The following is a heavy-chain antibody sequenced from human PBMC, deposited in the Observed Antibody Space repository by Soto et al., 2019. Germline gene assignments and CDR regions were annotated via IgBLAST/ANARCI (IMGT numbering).Heavy chain of an antibody. D-gene: IGHD3-22*01. J-gene: IGHJ4*02. CDR2: ISAVNGET. Sequence: RASVKVSCKSSGFIFNDDPMHWVRQAPGQSLEWMGWISAVNGETKYSQKFQHRVTITKDASAHTAHLELSSLRSEDTAVYYCARDFYDGSGYTYFDFWGQGTLVTVSS. V-gene: IGHV1-3*01. CDR1: GFIFNDDP. CDR3: ARDFYDGSGYTYFDF.